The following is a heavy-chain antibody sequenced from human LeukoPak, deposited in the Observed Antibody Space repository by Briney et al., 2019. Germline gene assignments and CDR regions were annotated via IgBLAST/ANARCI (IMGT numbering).Heavy chain of an antibody. CDR2: ISGSGGST. D-gene: IGHD6-19*01. CDR1: GFSFSSYA. V-gene: IGHV3-23*01. Sequence: PGGSLRLSCAASGFSFSSYAMSWVRQAPGKGLEWVSAISGSGGSTYYADSVKGRFTISRDNSKNTLYLQMNSLRAEDTAVYYCAKVCSSGCHGEFDYWGQGTLVTVSS. J-gene: IGHJ4*02. CDR3: AKVCSSGCHGEFDY.